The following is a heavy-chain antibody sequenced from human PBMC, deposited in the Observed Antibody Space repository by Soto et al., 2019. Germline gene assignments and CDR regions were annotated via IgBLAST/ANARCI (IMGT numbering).Heavy chain of an antibody. V-gene: IGHV4-39*01. CDR1: GGSISSSSYY. CDR3: ARQKAAAGHRIPRRAIDY. D-gene: IGHD6-13*01. J-gene: IGHJ4*02. Sequence: ASETLSLTCTVSGGSISSSSYYWGWIRQPPGKGLEWIGSIYYSGSTYYNPSLKSRVTISVDTSKNQFSLKLSSVTAADTAVYYCARQKAAAGHRIPRRAIDYWGQGTLVTVSS. CDR2: IYYSGST.